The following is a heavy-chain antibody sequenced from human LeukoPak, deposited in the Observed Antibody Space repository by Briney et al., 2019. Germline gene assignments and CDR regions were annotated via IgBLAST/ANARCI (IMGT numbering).Heavy chain of an antibody. D-gene: IGHD6-13*01. V-gene: IGHV1-3*04. CDR1: GYIFTSYP. Sequence: ASVKVSCKASGYIFTSYPIHWVRQAPGQRLEWMGWINTGNGNTKYSQKFEGRVTVTRDTSATAAYMELSSLRSEDTAVYYCARAYSSSWNNWFDPWGQGTLATVSS. CDR3: ARAYSSSWNNWFDP. CDR2: INTGNGNT. J-gene: IGHJ5*02.